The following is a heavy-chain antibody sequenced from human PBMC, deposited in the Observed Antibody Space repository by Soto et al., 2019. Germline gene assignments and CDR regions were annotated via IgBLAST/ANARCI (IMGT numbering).Heavy chain of an antibody. CDR2: ISGSGGSI. Sequence: GGSLRLSCAASGFTFSSYAMSWVRQAPGKGLEWVSAISGSGGSIYYADSVKGRFTISRDNSKNTLYLQMNSLRAEDTAVYYCAKEGRITIFGVVIIIGYFDLWGRGTLVTVSS. D-gene: IGHD3-3*01. CDR1: GFTFSSYA. V-gene: IGHV3-23*01. J-gene: IGHJ2*01. CDR3: AKEGRITIFGVVIIIGYFDL.